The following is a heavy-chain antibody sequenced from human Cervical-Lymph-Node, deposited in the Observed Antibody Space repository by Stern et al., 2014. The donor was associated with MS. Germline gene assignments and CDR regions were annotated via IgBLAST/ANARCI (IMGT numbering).Heavy chain of an antibody. CDR1: GGSFTNYY. V-gene: IGHV4-59*01. J-gene: IGHJ4*02. CDR2: IYSNGDT. Sequence: QLQLQESGPGLVRPSETLSLTCTVSGGSFTNYYWSWIRQPPGKGLEWIGYIYSNGDTNYRPALKSRISISVDTSKSHFSLNLTSVTAADTAVYYCARGGRMASMFYWGQGMLVTVSS. CDR3: ARGGRMASMFY. D-gene: IGHD5-24*01.